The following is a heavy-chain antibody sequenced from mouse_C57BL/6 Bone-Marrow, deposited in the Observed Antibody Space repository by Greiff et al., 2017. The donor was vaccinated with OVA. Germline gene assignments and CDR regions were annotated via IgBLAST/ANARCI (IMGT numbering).Heavy chain of an antibody. J-gene: IGHJ1*03. Sequence: VQLQQPGAELVRPGTSVKLSCKASGYTFTSYWMHWVKQRPGQGLEWIGVIDPSDSYTNYNQKFKGKATLTVDTSSSTAYMQLSSLTSEDSAVYYCARSLLTRGYFDVWGTGTTVTVSS. V-gene: IGHV1-59*01. CDR3: ARSLLTRGYFDV. D-gene: IGHD2-10*01. CDR2: IDPSDSYT. CDR1: GYTFTSYW.